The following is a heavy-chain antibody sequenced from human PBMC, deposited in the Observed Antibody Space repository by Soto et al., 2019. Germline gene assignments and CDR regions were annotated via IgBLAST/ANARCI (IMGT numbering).Heavy chain of an antibody. CDR2: MSSDGNT. V-gene: IGHV3-53*01. CDR3: ARDHAFGGYDY. Sequence: GGSLRLSCAASGFSVRNIFMSWVRQAPGKGLEWVSTMSSDGNTYYAESVKGRFTISRDSSKNTLWLQMNSLRVDDTAVYYCARDHAFGGYDYRGQGTLVTVS. D-gene: IGHD5-12*01. J-gene: IGHJ4*02. CDR1: GFSVRNIF.